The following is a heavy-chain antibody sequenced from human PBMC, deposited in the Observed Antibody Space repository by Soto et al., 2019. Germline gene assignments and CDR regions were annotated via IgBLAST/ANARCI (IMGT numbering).Heavy chain of an antibody. CDR1: GFTFSSDG. D-gene: IGHD3-22*01. CDR3: ARETVTDYYDSSEVGMDG. V-gene: IGHV3-33*01. CDR2: IWYEGSNK. Sequence: QVQLVESGGGVVQPGRSLRLSCAASGFTFSSDGMHWVRQAPGKGLEWVAVIWYEGSNKYYADSVKGRFTISRDNSKNTLYLQMNSLRAEDTAVYYCARETVTDYYDSSEVGMDGWGQGTTVTVSS. J-gene: IGHJ6*02.